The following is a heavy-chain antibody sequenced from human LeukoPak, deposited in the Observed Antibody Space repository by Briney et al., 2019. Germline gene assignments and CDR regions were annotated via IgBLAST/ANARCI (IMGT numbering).Heavy chain of an antibody. CDR2: IWYDGSEK. CDR1: GFTFSSYA. CDR3: ARVGPDPRIWLYLDN. Sequence: GGSLRLSCAASGFTFSSYAIHCVRQAPGKGLEWVAVIWYDGSEKYYADSVRGRFTISRESSKNMAYLQMNSLRVEDTAVYYCARVGPDPRIWLYLDNWGQGTQVTVSS. D-gene: IGHD3-10*01. V-gene: IGHV3-33*01. J-gene: IGHJ4*02.